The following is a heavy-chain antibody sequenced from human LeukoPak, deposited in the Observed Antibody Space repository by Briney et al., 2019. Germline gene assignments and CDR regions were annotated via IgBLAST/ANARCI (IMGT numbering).Heavy chain of an antibody. CDR3: ARGLSSSSDYYYYMDV. V-gene: IGHV4-34*01. J-gene: IGHJ6*03. D-gene: IGHD6-6*01. CDR1: GGSFSGYY. CDR2: INHSGST. Sequence: SETLSLTCAVYGGSFSGYYWSWIRQPPGKGLEWIGEINHSGSTNYNPSLKSRVTISVDTSKNQFSLKLSSVTAADTAVYYCARGLSSSSDYYYYMDVWGEGTTVTVSS.